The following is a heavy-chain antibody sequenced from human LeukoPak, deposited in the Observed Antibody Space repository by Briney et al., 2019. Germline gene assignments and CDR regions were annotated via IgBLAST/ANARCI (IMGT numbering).Heavy chain of an antibody. CDR2: IDASGGST. CDR3: ARWYTETGGDDAFDI. D-gene: IGHD2-15*01. Sequence: GGSLRLSCAASGFTFSSYAMTWVRQAPGKGLEWVSSIDASGGSTYYADSVKGRFTISRDNSKNTFFLQMNTLRAADTAMYYCARWYTETGGDDAFDIWGQGTMVTVSS. J-gene: IGHJ3*02. CDR1: GFTFSSYA. V-gene: IGHV3-23*01.